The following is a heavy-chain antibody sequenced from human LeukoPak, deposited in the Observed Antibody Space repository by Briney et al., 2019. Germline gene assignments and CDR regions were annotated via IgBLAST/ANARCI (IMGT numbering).Heavy chain of an antibody. D-gene: IGHD6-19*01. CDR2: IKQDGSEK. Sequence: GGSLRLSCAASRFTFSSYWRSLVRQAPGKGLEWVANIKQDGSEKYYVDSVKGRFTISRDNAKNSLYLQMHSLRAEDTAVYYCARGISGWYPDYWGQGTLVTVSS. V-gene: IGHV3-7*01. CDR3: ARGISGWYPDY. CDR1: RFTFSSYW. J-gene: IGHJ4*02.